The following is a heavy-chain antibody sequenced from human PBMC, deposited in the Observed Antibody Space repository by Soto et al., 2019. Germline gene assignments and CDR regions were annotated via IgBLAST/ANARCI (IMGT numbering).Heavy chain of an antibody. D-gene: IGHD3-22*01. Sequence: ASVKVSCKASGYTFASYAMHWVRQAPGQRLEWMGWINAGNGNTKYSQKFQGRVTITRDTSASTAYMELSSLRSEDTAVYYCARAPVDLYDSSGYYYWGQGTLVTVSS. CDR1: GYTFASYA. CDR3: ARAPVDLYDSSGYYY. J-gene: IGHJ4*02. V-gene: IGHV1-3*01. CDR2: INAGNGNT.